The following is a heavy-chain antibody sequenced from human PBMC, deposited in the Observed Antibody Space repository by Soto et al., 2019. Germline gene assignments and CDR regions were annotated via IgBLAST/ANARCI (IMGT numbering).Heavy chain of an antibody. V-gene: IGHV1-69*01. CDR2: IIPIFGTA. CDR1: GGTFSSYA. Sequence: QVQLVQSGAEVKKPGSSVKVSCKASGGTFSSYAISWVRQAPGQGLEWMGGIIPIFGTANYAQKFQGRVTITADESTSTAYMELSSRRSEDTAVYYCARDPPPYCSSTSCLRPYGMDVWGQGTTVTVSS. CDR3: ARDPPPYCSSTSCLRPYGMDV. J-gene: IGHJ6*02. D-gene: IGHD2-2*01.